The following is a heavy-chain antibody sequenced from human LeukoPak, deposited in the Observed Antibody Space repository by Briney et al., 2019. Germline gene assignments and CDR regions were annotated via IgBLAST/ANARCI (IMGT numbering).Heavy chain of an antibody. D-gene: IGHD3-22*01. CDR3: AKGYDSSNNFSSS. CDR1: GYSFTTYW. J-gene: IGHJ5*01. Sequence: GESLKSSCKASGYSFTTYWIGWVRQMPGRGLEWMGIIYPGDSDTRYSPSFQGQVTISADKSINTAYLQWSSLKVSDTAMYYCAKGYDSSNNFSSSWGHGTLGTVSS. CDR2: IYPGDSDT. V-gene: IGHV5-51*01.